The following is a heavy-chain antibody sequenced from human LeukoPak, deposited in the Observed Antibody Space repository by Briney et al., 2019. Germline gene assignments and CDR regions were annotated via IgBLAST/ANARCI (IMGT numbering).Heavy chain of an antibody. CDR3: AKGD. CDR1: GFIFDDYT. CDR2: ITWEGGTT. Sequence: PGGSLRLSCAASGFIFDDYTMHWVRQTPGKGLEWVSLITWEGGTTYYADSVKGRFTIFRDNSKNSLYLQMDSLRTEDGALYYCAKGDWGQGTLVPVSS. V-gene: IGHV3-43*01. J-gene: IGHJ4*02.